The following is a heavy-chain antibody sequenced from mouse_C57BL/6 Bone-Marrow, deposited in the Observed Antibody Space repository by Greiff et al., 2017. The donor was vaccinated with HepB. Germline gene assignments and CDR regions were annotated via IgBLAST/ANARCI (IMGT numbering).Heavy chain of an antibody. CDR3: ARGALLLRDMDY. D-gene: IGHD1-1*01. CDR2: ISSGSSTI. J-gene: IGHJ4*01. CDR1: GFTFSDYG. Sequence: EVQLVESGGGLVKPGGSLKLSCAASGFTFSDYGMHWVRQAPEKGLEWVAYISSGSSTIYYADTEKGRFTISRDNAKNTLFLQRTSLRSEDTAMYYCARGALLLRDMDYWGQGTSVTVSS. V-gene: IGHV5-17*01.